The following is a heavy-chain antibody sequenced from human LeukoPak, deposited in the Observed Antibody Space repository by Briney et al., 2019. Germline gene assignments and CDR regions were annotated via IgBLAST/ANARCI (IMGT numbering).Heavy chain of an antibody. CDR1: GYPFSDNY. Sequence: GASVKVSCKASGYPFSDNYMHWVRQAPGQGLEWMGWINPNSGGTNYALKFQGRVTMTRDASISTAYLELSRLRSDDTAVYYCAREVYGDSSFDYWGQGTLLSVSS. J-gene: IGHJ4*02. CDR3: AREVYGDSSFDY. V-gene: IGHV1-2*02. D-gene: IGHD4-17*01. CDR2: INPNSGGT.